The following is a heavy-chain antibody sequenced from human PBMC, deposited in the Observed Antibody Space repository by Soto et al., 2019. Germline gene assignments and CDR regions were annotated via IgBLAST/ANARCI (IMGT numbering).Heavy chain of an antibody. CDR1: GFSLSTSGVG. Sequence: SGPTLVNPTQTLTLTCTFSGFSLSTSGVGVGWIRQPPGKALEWLALIYWNDDKRYSPSLKSRLTITKDTSKNQVVLTMTNMDPVDTATYYCAHHLSWRMAQYYYGMDVWGQGTTVTVSS. V-gene: IGHV2-5*01. CDR3: AHHLSWRMAQYYYGMDV. CDR2: IYWNDDK. J-gene: IGHJ6*02. D-gene: IGHD3-3*01.